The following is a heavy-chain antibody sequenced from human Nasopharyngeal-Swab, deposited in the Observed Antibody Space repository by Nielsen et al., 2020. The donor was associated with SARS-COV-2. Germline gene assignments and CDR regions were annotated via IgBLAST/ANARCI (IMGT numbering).Heavy chain of an antibody. D-gene: IGHD4-17*01. CDR3: ARDPTVTTDYYYYYYMDV. V-gene: IGHV1-3*01. Sequence: WGRQAPGQRHEWMGWINAGNGNTKYSQKFQGRVTITRDTSASTAYMELSSLRSEDTAVYYCARDPTVTTDYYYYYYMDVWGKGTTVTVSS. CDR2: INAGNGNT. J-gene: IGHJ6*03.